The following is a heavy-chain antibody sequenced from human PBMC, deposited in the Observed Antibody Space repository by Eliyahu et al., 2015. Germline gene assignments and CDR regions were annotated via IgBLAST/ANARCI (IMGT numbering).Heavy chain of an antibody. CDR3: AILWMQYLSFRKDV. CDR1: GFPXPKYS. Sequence: EEQLVESGGGLVQPGGSLRLSCXAXGFPXPKYSINWXRQGPGKGLEWLAYISNSGDSIYYADSVKGRFTISRDNANNAVYLQMNSLRDDDSAVYYCAILWMQYLSFRKDVWGQGTTVTVSS. D-gene: IGHD5-18*01. J-gene: IGHJ6*02. V-gene: IGHV3-48*02. CDR2: ISNSGDSI.